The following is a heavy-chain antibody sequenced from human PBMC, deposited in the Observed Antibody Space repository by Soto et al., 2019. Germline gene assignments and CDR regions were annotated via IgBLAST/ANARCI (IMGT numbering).Heavy chain of an antibody. CDR2: ISYDGSNK. CDR1: GFTFSSYA. D-gene: IGHD6-6*01. Sequence: PGGSLRLSCAASGFTFSSYAMHWVRQAPGKGLEWVAVISYDGSNKYYADSVKGRFTISRDNSKNTLYLQMNSLRAEDTAVYYCAREGSSSDFDYWGQGTLVTVS. J-gene: IGHJ4*02. CDR3: AREGSSSDFDY. V-gene: IGHV3-30-3*01.